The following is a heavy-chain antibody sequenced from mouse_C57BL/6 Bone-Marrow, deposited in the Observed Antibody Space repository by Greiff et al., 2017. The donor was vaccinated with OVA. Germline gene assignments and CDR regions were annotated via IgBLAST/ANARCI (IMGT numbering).Heavy chain of an antibody. D-gene: IGHD2-1*01. CDR2: INPGSGGT. Sequence: QVQLQQSGAELVRPGTSVKVSCKASGYAFTNYLIEWVKQRPGQGLEWIGVINPGSGGTNYNEKFKGKATLTADKSSSTAYMQLSSLTSEDSAVYFCASSIYYGNSWGFAYWGQGTLVTVSA. V-gene: IGHV1-54*01. J-gene: IGHJ3*01. CDR1: GYAFTNYL. CDR3: ASSIYYGNSWGFAY.